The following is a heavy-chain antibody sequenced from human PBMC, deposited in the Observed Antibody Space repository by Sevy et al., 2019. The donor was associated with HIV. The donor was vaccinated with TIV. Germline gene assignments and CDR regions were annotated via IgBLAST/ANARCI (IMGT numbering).Heavy chain of an antibody. CDR3: AKGGDTTLGVRSSGWYYFDY. J-gene: IGHJ4*02. CDR2: IRYDGSNK. Sequence: GGSLRLSCAASGFTFSSYGMHWVRQAPGKGLEWVAFIRYDGSNKYYADSVKGRFTISRDNSKNTLYLQMNSLRAEDTAVYYCAKGGDTTLGVRSSGWYYFDYWGQGTLVTVSS. CDR1: GFTFSSYG. D-gene: IGHD6-19*01. V-gene: IGHV3-30*02.